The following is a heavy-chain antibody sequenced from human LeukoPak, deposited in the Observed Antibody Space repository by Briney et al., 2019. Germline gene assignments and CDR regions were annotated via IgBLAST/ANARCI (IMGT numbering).Heavy chain of an antibody. CDR2: ILHDGSNA. Sequence: PGRSLRLSCAASGFTFSSSAMHWVRQAPGKGLEWVAIILHDGSNAYYADSVKGRFAISRDNSKNTVYLQMNSLRAEDTAVYYCARERYYYDSSGYWSIDYWGQGTLVTVSS. CDR3: ARERYYYDSSGYWSIDY. D-gene: IGHD3-22*01. V-gene: IGHV3-30*09. CDR1: GFTFSSSA. J-gene: IGHJ4*02.